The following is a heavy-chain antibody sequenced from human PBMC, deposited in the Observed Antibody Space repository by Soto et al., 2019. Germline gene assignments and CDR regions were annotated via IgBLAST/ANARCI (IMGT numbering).Heavy chain of an antibody. Sequence: EVQLLESGGGLVQPGGSLRLSCAASGFTFSSYAMNWVRKAPGKGLEWVSVISGSGDSTYYADSVKGRFTISRDNSKNTLYLQMNSLRAEDTAVYYCAKRTIGSSYDYWGQGTLVTVSS. D-gene: IGHD6-13*01. CDR3: AKRTIGSSYDY. J-gene: IGHJ4*02. CDR1: GFTFSSYA. CDR2: ISGSGDST. V-gene: IGHV3-23*01.